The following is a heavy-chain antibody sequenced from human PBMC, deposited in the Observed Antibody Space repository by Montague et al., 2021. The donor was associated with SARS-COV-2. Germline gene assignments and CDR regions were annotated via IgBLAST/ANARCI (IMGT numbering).Heavy chain of an antibody. D-gene: IGHD1-26*01. CDR1: GGSISSSGYY. CDR2: IYYSGNT. J-gene: IGHJ4*02. Sequence: SETLSLTCTVSGGSISSSGYYWGWIRQPPGKGLEWIGSIYYSGNTYYNPSLKSRVTISVDTSKNQFSLKLSSVTAADTAVYYCARKGSGRSDLAYWGQGTLVTVSS. CDR3: ARKGSGRSDLAY. V-gene: IGHV4-39*01.